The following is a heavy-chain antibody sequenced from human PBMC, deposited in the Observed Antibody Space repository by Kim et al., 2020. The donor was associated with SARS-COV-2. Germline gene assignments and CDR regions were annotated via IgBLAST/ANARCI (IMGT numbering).Heavy chain of an antibody. CDR3: AAGGYSLAFDY. V-gene: IGHV3-74*01. J-gene: IGHJ4*02. D-gene: IGHD5-18*01. Sequence: SYADSVKGRFTISRDNAKNTLYLQMNSLRAEDTAVYYCAAGGYSLAFDYWGQGTLVTVSS.